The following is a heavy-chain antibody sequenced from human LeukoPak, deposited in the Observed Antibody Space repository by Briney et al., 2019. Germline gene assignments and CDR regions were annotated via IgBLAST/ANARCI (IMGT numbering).Heavy chain of an antibody. D-gene: IGHD1-20*01. Sequence: SGPTLVKPTQTLTLTCSLSGFSLTTGPLGVGWIRQPPGKALEWLAVIYWDNDKRYNPSLKTRLTVTTATSKNQVVLIMTNMDPVDTATYYCAHRRSGYDWNHGDFDYWGLGTLVTVSS. CDR2: IYWDNDK. J-gene: IGHJ4*02. CDR3: AHRRSGYDWNHGDFDY. CDR1: GFSLTTGPLG. V-gene: IGHV2-5*02.